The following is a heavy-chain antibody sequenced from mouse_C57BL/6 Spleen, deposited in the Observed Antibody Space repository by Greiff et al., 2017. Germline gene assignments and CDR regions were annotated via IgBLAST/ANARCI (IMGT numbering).Heavy chain of an antibody. D-gene: IGHD1-1*01. V-gene: IGHV1-82*01. Sequence: QVQLQQSGPELVKPGASVKISCKASGYAFSSSWMNWVKQRPGKGLEWIGRLYPGDGDTNYNGKFKGKATLTADKSSSTAYMQLSSLTSEDSAVYFCASDTTVQGYWGQGTTLTVSS. CDR2: LYPGDGDT. J-gene: IGHJ2*01. CDR1: GYAFSSSW. CDR3: ASDTTVQGY.